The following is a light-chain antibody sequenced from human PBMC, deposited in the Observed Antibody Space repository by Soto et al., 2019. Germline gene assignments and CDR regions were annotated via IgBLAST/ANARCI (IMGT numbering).Light chain of an antibody. CDR3: QHYGTSPLT. V-gene: IGKV3-20*01. Sequence: EIVLTQSPGTLSLSPGERATLSCRASQSVSNSYLAWYQQKPGQAPRLLIYGASSRAIGIPDRFSGSGSGTDFTLTISRLEPEDFAVYYCQHYGTSPLTFGGGTKVEIK. J-gene: IGKJ4*01. CDR1: QSVSNSY. CDR2: GAS.